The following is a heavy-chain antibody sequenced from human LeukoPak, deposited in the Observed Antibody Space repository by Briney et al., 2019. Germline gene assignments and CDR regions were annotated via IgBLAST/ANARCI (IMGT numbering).Heavy chain of an antibody. D-gene: IGHD1-26*01. J-gene: IGHJ4*02. Sequence: GGSLRLSCAASGFTFSSYSMDWVRQAPGKGLEWVSSISSSSSYIYYADSVKGRFTISRDNAKNSLHLQMNSLRAEDTAVYYCAKELVGASPDDYWGQGTLVTVSS. CDR2: ISSSSSYI. CDR3: AKELVGASPDDY. CDR1: GFTFSSYS. V-gene: IGHV3-21*04.